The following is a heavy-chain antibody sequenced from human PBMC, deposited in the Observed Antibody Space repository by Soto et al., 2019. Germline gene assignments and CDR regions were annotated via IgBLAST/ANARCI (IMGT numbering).Heavy chain of an antibody. CDR2: ISYDGSNK. V-gene: IGHV3-30*18. CDR3: AKRRGMGATGAFDI. CDR1: GFTFSNYG. J-gene: IGHJ3*02. D-gene: IGHD1-26*01. Sequence: GGSLRLSCAASGFTFSNYGIHWVRQAPGKGLEWVAVISYDGSNKYYADSVKGRFTISRDNSKNTLFLQMNTLRAEDTAVYYCAKRRGMGATGAFDIWGQGTMVTVSS.